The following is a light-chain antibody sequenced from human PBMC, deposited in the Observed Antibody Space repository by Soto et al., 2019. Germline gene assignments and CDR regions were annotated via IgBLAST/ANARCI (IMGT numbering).Light chain of an antibody. V-gene: IGKV1-9*01. Sequence: IKVTQSPSSRSASVGDRVTITCRASHDIRSNLAWFQQKPGEAPNILIYAASPLQSGVPSVFSCSGAGTDCTRAISSLQHEDVSTDFCPQLNSYTITFGQGTRLENK. CDR2: AAS. CDR3: PQLNSYTIT. CDR1: HDIRSN. J-gene: IGKJ5*01.